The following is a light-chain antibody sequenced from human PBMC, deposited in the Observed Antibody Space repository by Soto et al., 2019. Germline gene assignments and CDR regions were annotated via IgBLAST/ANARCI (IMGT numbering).Light chain of an antibody. Sequence: QSVLPQPPSVSGAPGQRVTISCTGSSSNIGAGYDVHWYQQLPGTAPKLLVYGNSNRPSGVPDRFSGSKSGTSASLAITGLQAEDESDYYRQSYDSSLSGVVFGGGTKLTVL. CDR2: GNS. CDR3: QSYDSSLSGVV. V-gene: IGLV1-40*01. J-gene: IGLJ2*01. CDR1: SSNIGAGYD.